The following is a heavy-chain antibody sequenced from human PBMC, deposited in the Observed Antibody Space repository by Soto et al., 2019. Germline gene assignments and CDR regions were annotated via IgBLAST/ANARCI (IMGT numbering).Heavy chain of an antibody. CDR3: ARVNSSIEYSNGMDV. D-gene: IGHD6-13*01. V-gene: IGHV4-39*01. J-gene: IGHJ6*02. Sequence: LSLTCTVSGGSISSSSYYWGWIRQPPGKGLEWIGSIYYSGSTYYNPSLKSRVTISVDTSKNQFSLKLSSVTAADTAVYYCARVNSSIEYSNGMDVWGQGTTVTVSS. CDR2: IYYSGST. CDR1: GGSISSSSYY.